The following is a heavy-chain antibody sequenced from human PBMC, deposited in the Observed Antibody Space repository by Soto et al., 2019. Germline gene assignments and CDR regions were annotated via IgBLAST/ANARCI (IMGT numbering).Heavy chain of an antibody. Sequence: SQTLSLTCAISADSVSSNMASCKWIRQSPSRGLEWLGRTYFRSKWYNDYAVSVKSRIIINPDTSNNQFSLQLNSVTPEDTAVYFCAKGDNLGPKTGYAFDPWGQGIMVTVSS. D-gene: IGHD5-12*01. CDR2: TYFRSKWYN. CDR3: AKGDNLGPKTGYAFDP. J-gene: IGHJ5*02. V-gene: IGHV6-1*01. CDR1: ADSVSSNMAS.